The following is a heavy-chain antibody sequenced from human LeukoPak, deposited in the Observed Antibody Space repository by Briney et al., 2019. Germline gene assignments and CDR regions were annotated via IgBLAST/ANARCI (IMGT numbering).Heavy chain of an antibody. CDR3: ARDRGGYDSFDY. D-gene: IGHD5-12*01. CDR1: GYTFTGYY. Sequence: GSVKVSCKASGYTFTGYYMHWVRQAPGQGLEWMGWINPNSGGTNYAQKFQGRVTMTRDTSISTAYMELSRLRSDDTAVYYCARDRGGYDSFDYWGQGTLVTVSS. V-gene: IGHV1-2*02. CDR2: INPNSGGT. J-gene: IGHJ4*02.